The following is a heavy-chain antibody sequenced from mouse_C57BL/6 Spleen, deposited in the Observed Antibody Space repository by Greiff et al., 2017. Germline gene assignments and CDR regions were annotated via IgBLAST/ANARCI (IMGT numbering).Heavy chain of an antibody. V-gene: IGHV1-82*01. J-gene: IGHJ2*01. CDR2: IYPGDGDT. D-gene: IGHD1-1*01. Sequence: QVQLQQSGPELVKPGASVKISCKASGYAFSSSWMNWVKQRPGKGLEWIGRIYPGDGDTNYNGKFKGKATLTADKSSSTAYMQLSRLTSEDSAVYFCAREGSSYRGFDYWGQGTTLTVSS. CDR1: GYAFSSSW. CDR3: AREGSSYRGFDY.